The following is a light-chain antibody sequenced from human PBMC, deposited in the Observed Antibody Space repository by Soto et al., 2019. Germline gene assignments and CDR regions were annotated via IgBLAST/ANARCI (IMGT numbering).Light chain of an antibody. CDR2: DVT. V-gene: IGLV2-14*03. Sequence: QSALTQPASVSASPGQSITISCTGTSSDIGIYNFVSWYQQHPGKAPKLLVYDVTNRPSGVSNRFSGSKSGSTASLTISGXXXXXXXDYYCTSYTNTNTLVFGGGTKLTVL. J-gene: IGLJ2*01. CDR1: SSDIGIYNF. CDR3: TSYTNTNTLV.